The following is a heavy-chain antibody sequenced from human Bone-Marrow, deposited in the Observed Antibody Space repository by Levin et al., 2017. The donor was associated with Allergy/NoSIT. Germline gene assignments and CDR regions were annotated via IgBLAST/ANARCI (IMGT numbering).Heavy chain of an antibody. Sequence: SETLSLTCAVSGDSISNGGYAWSWIRQAPGKGLEWIGFIYHSGSTYYNPSLTSRVTISVDTSENKFSLKLTSVTAADTAVYYCARKNWSDCLDYWGQGTLVTVSS. J-gene: IGHJ4*02. CDR2: IYHSGST. CDR1: GDSISNGGYA. CDR3: ARKNWSDCLDY. V-gene: IGHV4-30-2*01. D-gene: IGHD1-1*01.